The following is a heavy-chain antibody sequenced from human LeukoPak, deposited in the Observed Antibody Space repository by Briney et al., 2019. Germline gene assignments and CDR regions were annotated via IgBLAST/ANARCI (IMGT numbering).Heavy chain of an antibody. CDR2: ISYDGSNK. D-gene: IGHD3-9*01. CDR1: GFTFSSYD. Sequence: GRSLRLSCAASGFTFSSYDMHWVRQAPGKGLEWVAVISYDGSNKYYADSVKGRFTISRDNSKNTLYLQMNSLRAEDTAVYYCANSYYDILTGYYSEITYWGQGTLVTVSS. J-gene: IGHJ4*02. V-gene: IGHV3-30*18. CDR3: ANSYYDILTGYYSEITY.